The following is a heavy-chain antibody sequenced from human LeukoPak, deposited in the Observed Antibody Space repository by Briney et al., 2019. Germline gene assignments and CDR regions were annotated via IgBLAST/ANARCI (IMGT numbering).Heavy chain of an antibody. CDR1: GASISSYY. J-gene: IGHJ6*02. Sequence: PSETLSLTCTVSGASISSYYWSWIRQPPGRGLEWIGYIDYSGSTNYTPSLKSRVTISVDTSKNQFSLKLSSVTAADTALYYCAREAWVSGDSKYSYYGIDVWGQGTTVTVSS. D-gene: IGHD4-17*01. CDR3: AREAWVSGDSKYSYYGIDV. CDR2: IDYSGST. V-gene: IGHV4-59*01.